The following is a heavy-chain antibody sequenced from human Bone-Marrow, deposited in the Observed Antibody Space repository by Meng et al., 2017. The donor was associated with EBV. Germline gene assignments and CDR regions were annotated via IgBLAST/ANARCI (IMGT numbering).Heavy chain of an antibody. CDR3: ARDGYYYDSSGPQKSYYFDY. V-gene: IGHV4-4*02. Sequence: QVQWQVPGPGPAKPAGPLSPTCAVSGASISSNNWRSWARQPPGKGLEWIGEIYHSGSTNYNPSLKSRVTISVDKSKNQFSLKLSSVTAADTAVYYCARDGYYYDSSGPQKSYYFDYWGQGTLVTVSS. J-gene: IGHJ4*02. D-gene: IGHD3-22*01. CDR2: IYHSGST. CDR1: GASISSNNW.